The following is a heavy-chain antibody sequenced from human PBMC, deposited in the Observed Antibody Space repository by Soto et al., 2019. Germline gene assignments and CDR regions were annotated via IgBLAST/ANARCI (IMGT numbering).Heavy chain of an antibody. J-gene: IGHJ5*02. Sequence: QVQLVQSGVEVKKPGASVKVSCKASGYTFTDYRMIWVRQAPGQGLEWMGIINPSGGSTNYAPNFQGRVTLTRDSFTSTVYMELSNLRSEDTAVYYCARPAGRLANWFDPCGQGTLVTVSS. CDR3: ARPAGRLANWFDP. CDR2: INPSGGST. D-gene: IGHD6-6*01. V-gene: IGHV1-46*01. CDR1: GYTFTDYR.